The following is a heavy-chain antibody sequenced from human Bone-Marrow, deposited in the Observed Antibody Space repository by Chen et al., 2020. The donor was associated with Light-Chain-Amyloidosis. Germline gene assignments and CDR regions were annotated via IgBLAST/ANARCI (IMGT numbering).Heavy chain of an antibody. D-gene: IGHD2-8*01. Sequence: EVQLVESGGGVAQPGGSLRLSCVVSGFFFENYAMHWVRQVPGKGLEWLCLISGDGGNTDYADSVKGRFIVSRDKSKNSLYLQMNSLRAEDTAFYYCAKDKPGVFANWGQGTLVTVSS. CDR1: GFFFENYA. J-gene: IGHJ4*02. V-gene: IGHV3-43*02. CDR2: ISGDGGNT. CDR3: AKDKPGVFAN.